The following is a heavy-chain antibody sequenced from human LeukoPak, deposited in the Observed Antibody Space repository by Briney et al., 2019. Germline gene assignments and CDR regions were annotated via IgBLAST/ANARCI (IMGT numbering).Heavy chain of an antibody. CDR2: ISYDESNK. CDR1: GFTFGSYA. V-gene: IGHV3-30*04. CDR3: ARVQRYCSGGSCYDYYYYGMDV. J-gene: IGHJ6*04. D-gene: IGHD2-15*01. Sequence: GRSLRLSCAASGFTFGSYAMHWVRQAPGKGLEWVAIISYDESNKYYADSVKGRFTISRDNAKNSLYLQMNSLRAEDTAVYYCARVQRYCSGGSCYDYYYYGMDVWGKGTTVTVSS.